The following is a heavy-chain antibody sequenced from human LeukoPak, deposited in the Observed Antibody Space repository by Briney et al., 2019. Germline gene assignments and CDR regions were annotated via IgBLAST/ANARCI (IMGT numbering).Heavy chain of an antibody. J-gene: IGHJ6*02. CDR2: ISYDGDNE. CDR1: GFTFSNFA. CDR3: ARVRGGRSWYYYGMDV. Sequence: GRSLRLSCAASGFTFSNFAMHWVRQAPGKGLEWVAVISYDGDNEYYADSVKGQFTISRDNSEDRLYLQMNSLRPEDTAMYYCARVRGGRSWYYYGMDVWGRGTTVTVSS. D-gene: IGHD3-16*01. V-gene: IGHV3-30-3*01.